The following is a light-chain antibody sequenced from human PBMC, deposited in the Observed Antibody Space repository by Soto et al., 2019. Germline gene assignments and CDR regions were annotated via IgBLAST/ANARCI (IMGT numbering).Light chain of an antibody. CDR3: GTWDSTLSSDV. CDR1: SSNIGNNY. J-gene: IGLJ3*02. V-gene: IGLV1-51*01. Sequence: QPVLTQPPSVSAAPGLKVTISCSGSSSNIGNNYVSWYQQFPGTAPKVIIFDNDERPSGTPDRFSGSKSGTSATLVITELQTGDEADYYCGTWDSTLSSDVFGGGTKVTVL. CDR2: DND.